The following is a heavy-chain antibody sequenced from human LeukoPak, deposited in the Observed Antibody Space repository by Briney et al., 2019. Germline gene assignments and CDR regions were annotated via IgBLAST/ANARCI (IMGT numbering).Heavy chain of an antibody. CDR3: ARAGPLRVVKWELPVGSYFDY. D-gene: IGHD1-26*01. V-gene: IGHV4-59*12. CDR2: IYYSGST. CDR1: GGSISSYY. Sequence: SETLSLTCTVSGGSISSYYWSWIRQPPGKGLEWIGYIYYSGSTYYNPSLKSRVTISVDTSKNQFSLKLSSVTAADTAVYYCARAGPLRVVKWELPVGSYFDYWGQGTLVTVSS. J-gene: IGHJ4*02.